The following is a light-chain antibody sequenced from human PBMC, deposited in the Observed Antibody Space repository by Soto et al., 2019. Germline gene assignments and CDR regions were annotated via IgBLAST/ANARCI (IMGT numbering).Light chain of an antibody. CDR1: SGHSSYI. J-gene: IGLJ1*01. CDR3: ETWDSNTHV. Sequence: QPVLTQSSSASASLGSSVKLTCTLSSGHSSYIIAWHQQQPGKAPRYLMKLEGSGSYNKGSGVPDRFSGSSSGADRYLTISNLPSEDEADYYCETWDSNTHVFGTGTKLTVL. CDR2: LEGSGSY. V-gene: IGLV4-60*03.